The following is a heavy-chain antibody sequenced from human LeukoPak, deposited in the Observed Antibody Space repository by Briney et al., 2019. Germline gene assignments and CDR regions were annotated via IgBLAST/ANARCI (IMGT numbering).Heavy chain of an antibody. V-gene: IGHV3-73*01. CDR2: IRSKGNNYAT. Sequence: GGSLRLSCAASGFTFSGSAMHWVRQASGKGLEGVGRIRSKGNNYATAYGASVKGRFTISRDDSQNTTYLQLNSLKSEDTAVYYCAKLGYCTTTSCHAQGYWGQGTLVTVSS. D-gene: IGHD2-2*01. CDR1: GFTFSGSA. CDR3: AKLGYCTTTSCHAQGY. J-gene: IGHJ4*02.